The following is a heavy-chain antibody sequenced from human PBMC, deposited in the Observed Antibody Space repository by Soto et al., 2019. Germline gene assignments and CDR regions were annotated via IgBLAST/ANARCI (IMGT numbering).Heavy chain of an antibody. CDR2: INHSGST. CDR1: GGSFSGYY. J-gene: IGHJ5*02. V-gene: IGHV4-34*01. D-gene: IGHD6-13*01. CDR3: ARAAAGTEWLDP. Sequence: SETLSLTCAVYGGSFSGYYWSWIRQPPGKGLEWIGEINHSGSTNYNPSLKSRVTISVDTSKNQFSLKLSSVTAADTAVYYCARAAAGTEWLDPCGQGTMLTI.